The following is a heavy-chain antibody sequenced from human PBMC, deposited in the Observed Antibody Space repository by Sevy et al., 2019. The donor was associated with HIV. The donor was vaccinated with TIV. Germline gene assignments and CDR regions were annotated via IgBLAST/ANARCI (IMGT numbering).Heavy chain of an antibody. V-gene: IGHV3-43*01. D-gene: IGHD1-26*01. J-gene: IGHJ4*02. CDR2: ISWDGGST. Sequence: GGSLRLSCAASGFTFDDHTMHWVRQPPGKGLEWVSLISWDGGSTYYADSVKGRFTISRDNSKNSLFLQMNSLGAEDTALYYCAKDMGKEGGGAYYFDYWGQGTLVTVSS. CDR3: AKDMGKEGGGAYYFDY. CDR1: GFTFDDHT.